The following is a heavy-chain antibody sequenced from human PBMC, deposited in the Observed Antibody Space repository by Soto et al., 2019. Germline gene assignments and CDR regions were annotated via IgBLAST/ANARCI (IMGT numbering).Heavy chain of an antibody. Sequence: SETLSLTCTVSGGSISSYYWSWIRQPPGKGLEWIGYIYNSGSTNYNPSLKSRVTISVDTSKNQFSLKLTSVTAADTAVYYCARRYGGNFDYWGQGTLVTVSS. CDR3: ARRYGGNFDY. CDR1: GGSISSYY. V-gene: IGHV4-59*01. D-gene: IGHD1-26*01. CDR2: IYNSGST. J-gene: IGHJ4*02.